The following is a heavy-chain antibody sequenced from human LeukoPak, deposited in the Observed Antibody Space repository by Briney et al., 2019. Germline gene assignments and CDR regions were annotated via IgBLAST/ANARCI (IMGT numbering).Heavy chain of an antibody. CDR1: GYTFTSYG. CDR2: ISAYNGNT. Sequence: ASVKVSCKASGYTFTSYGISWVRQAPGQGLEWMGWISAYNGNTNYAQKFQGRVTITTDESTSTAYMELSSLRSEDTAVYYCARDRKEFYYDSSGSNLEYYFDYWGQGTLVTVSS. V-gene: IGHV1-18*01. D-gene: IGHD3-22*01. J-gene: IGHJ4*02. CDR3: ARDRKEFYYDSSGSNLEYYFDY.